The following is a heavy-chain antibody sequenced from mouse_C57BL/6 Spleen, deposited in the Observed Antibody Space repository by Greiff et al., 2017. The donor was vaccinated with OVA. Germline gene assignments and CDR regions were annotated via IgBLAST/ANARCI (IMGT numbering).Heavy chain of an antibody. Sequence: QVQLQQSGPELVKPGASVTMSCKASGYSFTDYDMHWVKQTPVHGLEWIGAIDPDTGTTAYNQKFKGKAILTADQSSSTAYMQLNSLTSEDSAVYYCARNDYGCYFDDWGKGTTVTVSS. CDR1: GYSFTDYD. CDR3: ARNDYGCYFDD. J-gene: IGHJ1*03. CDR2: IDPDTGTT. D-gene: IGHD1-1*01. V-gene: IGHV1-15*01.